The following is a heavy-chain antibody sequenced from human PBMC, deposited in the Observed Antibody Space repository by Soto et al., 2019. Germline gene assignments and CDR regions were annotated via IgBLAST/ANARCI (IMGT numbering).Heavy chain of an antibody. D-gene: IGHD3-9*01. J-gene: IGHJ4*02. CDR2: ISYDGSNK. CDR3: ANQERYLDWSFDY. Sequence: GGSLRLSCAASGFTFSSYGMPWFRQAPGKGLEWVAVISYDGSNKYYADSVKGRFTISRDNSKNTLYLQMNSLRAEDTAVYYCANQERYLDWSFDYWGQGTLVTVSS. CDR1: GFTFSSYG. V-gene: IGHV3-30*18.